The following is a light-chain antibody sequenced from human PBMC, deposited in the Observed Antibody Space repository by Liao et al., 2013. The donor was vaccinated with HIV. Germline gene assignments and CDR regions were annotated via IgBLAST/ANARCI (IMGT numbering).Light chain of an antibody. CDR3: QAWDSSTVV. CDR2: QDN. J-gene: IGLJ3*02. Sequence: SYELSQPPSVSVSPGQTARITCSGDKLGSKYVCWYQQRPGQSPVLVIYQDNKRPSGIPDRFSGSNSANTATLTISGTQDVDEADYYCQAWDSSTVVFGGGTKLTVL. CDR1: KLGSKY. V-gene: IGLV3-1*01.